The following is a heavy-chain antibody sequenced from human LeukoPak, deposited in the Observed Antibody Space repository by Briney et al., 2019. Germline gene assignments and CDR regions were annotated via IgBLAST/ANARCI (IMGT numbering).Heavy chain of an antibody. J-gene: IGHJ4*02. Sequence: AGGSLRLSCAASGFTFSRYSMNWVRQAPGKGLEWVSSITSSSSYIYYADSVKGRFTISRDNAKNSLSLQMNSLRAGDTAVYYCAKDRLGAIIYFDYWGQGTLVTVSS. CDR2: ITSSSSYI. CDR1: GFTFSRYS. V-gene: IGHV3-21*04. D-gene: IGHD1-26*01. CDR3: AKDRLGAIIYFDY.